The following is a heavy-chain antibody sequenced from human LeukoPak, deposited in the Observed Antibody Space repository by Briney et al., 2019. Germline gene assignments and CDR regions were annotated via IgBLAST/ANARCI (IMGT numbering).Heavy chain of an antibody. CDR2: ISSNSRYI. J-gene: IGHJ5*02. CDR3: ARVAEAAAFDP. Sequence: GGALRLSCAASGFTFSSYEMNWVRQAPGKGLEWVSSISSNSRYIYNADSMRGRFTISRDNAKNSLYLQMNSLKPEDTAVYYCARVAEAAAFDPWGQGTLVTVSS. V-gene: IGHV3-21*06. CDR1: GFTFSSYE. D-gene: IGHD6-13*01.